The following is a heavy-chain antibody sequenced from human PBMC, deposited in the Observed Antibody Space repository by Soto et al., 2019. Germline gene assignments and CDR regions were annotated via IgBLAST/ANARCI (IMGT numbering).Heavy chain of an antibody. D-gene: IGHD3-10*01. V-gene: IGHV3-23*01. CDR2: ISGSGGST. Sequence: EVRLLESGGGLVQPGGSLRLSCAASGFTFSSYAMSWVRQAPGKGLEWVSAISGSGGSTYYADSVKGRFTISRDNSKNTLYLQMNSLRAEDTAVYYCAKAKPTYYYGSGSYRLQSTLIPKFDSWGQGTLVTVSS. CDR1: GFTFSSYA. CDR3: AKAKPTYYYGSGSYRLQSTLIPKFDS. J-gene: IGHJ4*02.